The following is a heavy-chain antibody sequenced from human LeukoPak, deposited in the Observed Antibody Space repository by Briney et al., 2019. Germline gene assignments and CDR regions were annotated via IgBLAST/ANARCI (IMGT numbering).Heavy chain of an antibody. D-gene: IGHD2-21*01. J-gene: IGHJ3*02. CDR1: GFIFSAYA. V-gene: IGHV4-59*01. CDR2: ISHIGST. Sequence: GSLRLSCAASGFIFSAYAMNWVRQAPGRGQEWIGYISHIGSTNYNPSLKSRVTISVDTSKNQFSLKLTSVTAADTALYYCARDRISINALDMWGQGTMVTVSS. CDR3: ARDRISINALDM.